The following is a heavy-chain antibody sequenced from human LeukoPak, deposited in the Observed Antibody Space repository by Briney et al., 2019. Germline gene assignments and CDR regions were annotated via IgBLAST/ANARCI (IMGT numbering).Heavy chain of an antibody. CDR2: IYPGDSDT. CDR1: GYSFTSYW. D-gene: IGHD3-22*01. CDR3: ARIPHETSYDSSGHFDY. Sequence: GESLKISCKGSGYSFTSYWIGWVRQMPGKGLELMGIIYPGDSDTRYSPSFQGQVTISADKSISTAYLQWSSLKASDTAMYYCARIPHETSYDSSGHFDYWGQGTLVTVSS. V-gene: IGHV5-51*01. J-gene: IGHJ4*02.